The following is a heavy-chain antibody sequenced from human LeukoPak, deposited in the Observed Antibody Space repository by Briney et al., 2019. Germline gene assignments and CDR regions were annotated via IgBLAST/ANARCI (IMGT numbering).Heavy chain of an antibody. Sequence: GGSLRLSCAASGFTFSSYGMHWVRQAPGKGLEWVAVISDDGNNKYYVDSVKGRFTISRDNRENTLYLQMDSLRAEDTAVYYCARNLYPDVWGKGTTVTVSS. CDR1: GFTFSSYG. CDR3: ARNLYPDV. CDR2: ISDDGNNK. J-gene: IGHJ6*04. D-gene: IGHD2-15*01. V-gene: IGHV3-30*03.